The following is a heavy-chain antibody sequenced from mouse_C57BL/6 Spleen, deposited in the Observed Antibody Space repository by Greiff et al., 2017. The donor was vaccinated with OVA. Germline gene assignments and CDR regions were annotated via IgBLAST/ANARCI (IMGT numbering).Heavy chain of an antibody. V-gene: IGHV1-80*01. CDR3: ARSFGGYDVRWYFDV. CDR2: IYPGDGDT. CDR1: GYAFSSYW. J-gene: IGHJ1*03. Sequence: QVQLKESGAELVKPGASVKISCKASGYAFSSYWLNWVKQRPGKGLEWIGQIYPGDGDTNYNGKLKGKATLTANKYSSTAYMQRRSLPAEESAVYFRARSFGGYDVRWYFDVWGTGTTVTVAS. D-gene: IGHD2-2*01.